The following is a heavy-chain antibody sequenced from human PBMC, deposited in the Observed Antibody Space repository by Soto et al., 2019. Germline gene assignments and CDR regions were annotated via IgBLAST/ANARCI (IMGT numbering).Heavy chain of an antibody. J-gene: IGHJ5*02. V-gene: IGHV3-23*02. CDR2: ISGSGGST. D-gene: IGHD1-1*01. Sequence: GGSLRLSCSASGFTFSSYAMSWVRQAPGKGLEWLSAISGSGGSTNYNPSLKSRVTISVDTSKNQFSLKLSSVTAADTAVYYCARPMGTGNLRPFDPWGQGTLVTVSS. CDR3: ARPMGTGNLRPFDP. CDR1: GFTFSSYA.